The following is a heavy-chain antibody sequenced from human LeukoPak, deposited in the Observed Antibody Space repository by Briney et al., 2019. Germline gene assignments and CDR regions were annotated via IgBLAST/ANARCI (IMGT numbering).Heavy chain of an antibody. D-gene: IGHD6-19*01. CDR2: IYYSGST. Sequence: SQTLSLTCTVSGGSISSGDYYWSWIRQPPGKGLEWIGYIYYSGSTYYNPSLKSRVTISVDTSKNQFSLKLSSVTAADTAVYYCARRGPSSGYLGFDYWGQGTLVTVSS. V-gene: IGHV4-30-4*01. CDR1: GGSISSGDYY. CDR3: ARRGPSSGYLGFDY. J-gene: IGHJ4*02.